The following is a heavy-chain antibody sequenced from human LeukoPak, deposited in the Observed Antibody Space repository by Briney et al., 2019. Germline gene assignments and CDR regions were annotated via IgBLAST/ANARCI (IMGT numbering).Heavy chain of an antibody. V-gene: IGHV4-39*01. J-gene: IGHJ4*02. CDR2: IYNSGNT. CDR1: GGSISSSSYN. D-gene: IGHD3-22*01. CDR3: ARHYYYDSSGYYGHFDY. Sequence: PSATLSLTCSVSGGSISSSSYNWGWIRQPPGKGLEWIGNIYNSGNTYYSPSLKSRVTISVERSKNQFSVKLSSVTAADTAVYYCARHYYYDSSGYYGHFDYWGQGILVTVSS.